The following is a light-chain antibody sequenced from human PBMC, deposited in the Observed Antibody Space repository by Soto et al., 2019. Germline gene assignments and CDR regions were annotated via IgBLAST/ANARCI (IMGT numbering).Light chain of an antibody. CDR2: EVS. CDR1: SSDVGSYNR. J-gene: IGLJ2*01. V-gene: IGLV2-18*01. CDR3: SLYTSSSTVV. Sequence: QSVLTQPPSVSGSPGQSVTISCTGTSSDVGSYNRVSWYQQPPGTAPKLMTYEVSNRPSGVPDRFSGSKSGNTASLTISGLQAEDEADYYCSLYTSSSTVVFGGGTKLTVL.